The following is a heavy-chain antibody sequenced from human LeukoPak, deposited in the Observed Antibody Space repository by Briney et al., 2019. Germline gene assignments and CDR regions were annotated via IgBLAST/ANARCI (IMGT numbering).Heavy chain of an antibody. CDR3: ARDRGAATGNWFDP. D-gene: IGHD6-13*01. Sequence: GASVKVSCKASGYTFISYAIHWVRQAPGQRLEWMGWINVGNGNTKYSQKFQGRVTITRDTSASTAYMELSSLRSEDTAVYYCARDRGAATGNWFDPWGQGILVTVSS. V-gene: IGHV1-3*01. CDR2: INVGNGNT. CDR1: GYTFISYA. J-gene: IGHJ5*02.